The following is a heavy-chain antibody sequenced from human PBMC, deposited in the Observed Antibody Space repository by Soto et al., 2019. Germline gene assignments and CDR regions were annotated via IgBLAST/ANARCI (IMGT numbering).Heavy chain of an antibody. D-gene: IGHD3-16*01. CDR3: AREAEYYDYVWGSYDYYYGMDV. J-gene: IGHJ6*02. V-gene: IGHV4-61*01. CDR2: IYYSGST. Sequence: SETLSLTCTVSGGSVSSGTYFWSWIRQPPGKGLEWIGYIYYSGSTNYNPSLKSRVTISVDTSKNQFSLKLSSVTAADTAVYYCAREAEYYDYVWGSYDYYYGMDVWGQGTTVT. CDR1: GGSVSSGTYF.